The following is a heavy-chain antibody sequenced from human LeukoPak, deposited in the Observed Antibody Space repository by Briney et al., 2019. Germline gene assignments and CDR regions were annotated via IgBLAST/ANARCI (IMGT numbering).Heavy chain of an antibody. J-gene: IGHJ4*02. CDR3: ARGTTVTMVRGVPPRFDY. V-gene: IGHV4-59*08. D-gene: IGHD3-10*01. CDR1: GGSISSYY. Sequence: SETLSLTCTVSGGSISSYYWSWIRQPPGKRLAWSGYIYYSGSTNYNPSLKSRVTISVDTSKNQFSLKLSSVTAADTAVYYCARGTTVTMVRGVPPRFDYWGQGTLVTVSS. CDR2: IYYSGST.